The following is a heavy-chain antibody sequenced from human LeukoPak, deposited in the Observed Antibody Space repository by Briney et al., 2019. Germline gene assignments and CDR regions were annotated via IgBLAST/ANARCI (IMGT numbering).Heavy chain of an antibody. J-gene: IGHJ5*02. Sequence: ASVKVSCRASGYTFTDYYIHWVRQAPGQGLEWMGWINPDNGGTNYAQKFQGRVTMTRDTSIRAVYMDLSRLRSDDTAVFYCTREARVGNWFDPWGQGTQVTVSS. D-gene: IGHD2-2*01. V-gene: IGHV1-2*02. CDR1: GYTFTDYY. CDR2: INPDNGGT. CDR3: TREARVGNWFDP.